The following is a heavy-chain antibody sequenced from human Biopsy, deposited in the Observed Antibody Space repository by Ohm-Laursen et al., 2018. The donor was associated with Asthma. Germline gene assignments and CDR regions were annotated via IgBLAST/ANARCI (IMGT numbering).Heavy chain of an antibody. CDR1: GFSFDNYF. J-gene: IGHJ4*02. D-gene: IGHD2-8*01. CDR3: ARARETTNYGDSDFDI. V-gene: IGHV1-46*02. Sequence: AVSVKVSCKASGFSFDNYFMHWVRQAPGQGLEWMGIINPSGAGTRYAEKFRGRLIVTRDASTRTAFMDLRSLRSDDTAIYFCARARETTNYGDSDFDIWGQGTLITVSS. CDR2: INPSGAGT.